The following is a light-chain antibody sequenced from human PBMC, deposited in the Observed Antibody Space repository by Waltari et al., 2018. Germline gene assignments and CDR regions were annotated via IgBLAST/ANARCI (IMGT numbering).Light chain of an antibody. CDR2: DVT. Sequence: QSALTQPPSASGSPGQSVTISCTGTSSDIGGYNYVSWYQPHPGKAPKLMIYDVTKRPSGVPDRFAASKSGNTASLTVSGLQAEDEADYYCSSFAGSTNWVFGGGTKLTVL. J-gene: IGLJ3*02. CDR3: SSFAGSTNWV. CDR1: SSDIGGYNY. V-gene: IGLV2-8*01.